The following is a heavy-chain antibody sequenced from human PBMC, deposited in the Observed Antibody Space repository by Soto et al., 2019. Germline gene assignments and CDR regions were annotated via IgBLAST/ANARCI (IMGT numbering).Heavy chain of an antibody. Sequence: QVQLVQSGAEVKKPGASVNVSCKSSGYTFTGYYMHWVRQAPGQGLEWMGWINPNSGGTNYAQKFQGWVTMTRDTSISTAYMELSRLRSDDTAVDYCARQEGSSWTSSGMDVWGQGTTVTVSS. CDR1: GYTFTGYY. J-gene: IGHJ6*02. V-gene: IGHV1-2*04. CDR3: ARQEGSSWTSSGMDV. CDR2: INPNSGGT. D-gene: IGHD6-13*01.